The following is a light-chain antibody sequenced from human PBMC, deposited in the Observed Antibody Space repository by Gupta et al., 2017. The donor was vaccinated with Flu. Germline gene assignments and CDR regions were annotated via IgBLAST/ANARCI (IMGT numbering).Light chain of an antibody. V-gene: IGKV3-15*01. CDR3: QQYNNWPPYT. CDR2: GAS. Sequence: ETTMTQSPATLSGSPGKRATLSCRASESIGSNLAWYQQKPGQAPRLLISGASTRATGVPARFSGSGSGTEFTLTISSLQSEDFAIYYCQQYNNWPPYTFGQGTKVEI. CDR1: ESIGSN. J-gene: IGKJ1*01.